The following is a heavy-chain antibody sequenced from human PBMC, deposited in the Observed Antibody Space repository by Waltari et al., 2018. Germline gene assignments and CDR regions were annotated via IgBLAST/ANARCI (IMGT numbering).Heavy chain of an antibody. CDR1: GAPLVSTT. CDR3: ARGHSIVGAPNWFDP. CDR2: IYYSGST. J-gene: IGHJ5*02. D-gene: IGHD1-26*01. Sequence: VQLQGRGQGLLTLSETFPPPALSPGAPLVSTTWRWIRHPPGKGLEWIGYIYYSGSTNYNPSLKSRVTISVDTSKNQFSLKLSSVTAADTAVYYCARGHSIVGAPNWFDPWGQGTLVTVSS. V-gene: IGHV4-59*01.